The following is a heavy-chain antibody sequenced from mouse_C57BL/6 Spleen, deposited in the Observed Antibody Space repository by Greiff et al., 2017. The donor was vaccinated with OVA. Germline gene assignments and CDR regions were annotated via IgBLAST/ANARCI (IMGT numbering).Heavy chain of an antibody. V-gene: IGHV1-15*01. CDR3: TRRGRTEYYGSSFYFDY. D-gene: IGHD1-1*01. CDR1: GYTFTDYE. J-gene: IGHJ2*01. CDR2: IDPETGGT. Sequence: VQLQQSGAELVRPGASVTLSCKASGYTFTDYEMHWVKQTPVHGLEWIGAIDPETGGTAYNQKFKGKAILTADKSSSTAYMELRSLTSEDSAVYYCTRRGRTEYYGSSFYFDYWGQGTTLTVSS.